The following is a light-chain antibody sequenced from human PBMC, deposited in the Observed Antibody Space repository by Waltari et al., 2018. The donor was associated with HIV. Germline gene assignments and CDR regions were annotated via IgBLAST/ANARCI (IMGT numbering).Light chain of an antibody. V-gene: IGLV3-21*02. Sequence: SYVLTQPPSVSVAPGQTDRITCGGDNIGRKSVTWYHPRPGQAPVLVVYDDSDRPSGFPERFSGSNSGNTATLTISRVEGGDEADYYCQVWDTSSDHPYVVFGGGTKLTVL. J-gene: IGLJ2*01. CDR2: DDS. CDR1: NIGRKS. CDR3: QVWDTSSDHPYVV.